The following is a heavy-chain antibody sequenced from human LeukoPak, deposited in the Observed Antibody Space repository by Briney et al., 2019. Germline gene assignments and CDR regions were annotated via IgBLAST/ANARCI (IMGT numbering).Heavy chain of an antibody. J-gene: IGHJ6*03. Sequence: VASVKVSCKASGGTFSSYAISWVRQAPGQGLEWMGGIIPIFGTANYAQKFQGRVTITTDESTSTAYMELSSLRSEDTAVYHCARVGTASHYYYMDVWGKGTTVTVSS. CDR1: GGTFSSYA. D-gene: IGHD2-21*02. V-gene: IGHV1-69*05. CDR3: ARVGTASHYYYMDV. CDR2: IIPIFGTA.